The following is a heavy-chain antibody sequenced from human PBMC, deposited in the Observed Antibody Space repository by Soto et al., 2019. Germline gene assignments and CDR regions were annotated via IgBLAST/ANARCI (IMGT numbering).Heavy chain of an antibody. V-gene: IGHV3-30*18. J-gene: IGHJ6*03. Sequence: GGSLRLSCAASGFTFSSYGMHWVRQAPGKGLEWVAVISYDGSNKYYADSVKGRFTISRDNSKNTLYLQMNSLRAEDTAVYYCAKDYDFWSGSKKGYYYYYMDVWGKGTTVTVSS. D-gene: IGHD3-3*01. CDR1: GFTFSSYG. CDR3: AKDYDFWSGSKKGYYYYYMDV. CDR2: ISYDGSNK.